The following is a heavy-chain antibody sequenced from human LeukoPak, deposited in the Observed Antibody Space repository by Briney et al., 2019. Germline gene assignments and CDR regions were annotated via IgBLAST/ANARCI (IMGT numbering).Heavy chain of an antibody. CDR2: ISGSGGST. J-gene: IGHJ4*02. Sequence: GGSLRLSCAASGFTFSSYATNWVRQAPGKGPEWVSAISGSGGSTYYADSVKGRFTVSRDNSKNTLYLQVNSLRAEDTAVYYCAKGGILRGNYFDYWGQGTLVTVSS. CDR1: GFTFSSYA. V-gene: IGHV3-23*01. D-gene: IGHD5-18*01. CDR3: AKGGILRGNYFDY.